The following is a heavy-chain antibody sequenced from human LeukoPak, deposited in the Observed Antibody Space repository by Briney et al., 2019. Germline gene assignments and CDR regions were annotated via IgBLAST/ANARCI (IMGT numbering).Heavy chain of an antibody. CDR1: GFTLDDYA. Sequence: GRSLRLSCAASGFTLDDYAMHWVRQAPGKGLEWVSAISGSGGSTYYADSVKGRFTISRDNSKNTLYLQMNSLRAEDTAVYYCAKDQAHCSSTSCYHGYWYFDLWGRGTLVTVSS. CDR3: AKDQAHCSSTSCYHGYWYFDL. D-gene: IGHD2-2*01. J-gene: IGHJ2*01. V-gene: IGHV3-23*01. CDR2: ISGSGGST.